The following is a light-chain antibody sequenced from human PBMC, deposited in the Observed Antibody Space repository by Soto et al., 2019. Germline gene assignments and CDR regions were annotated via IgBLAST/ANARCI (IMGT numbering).Light chain of an antibody. V-gene: IGKV3-15*01. Sequence: EIEMTQSPATLSLSPGERATVSCRASQSVGNNLAWYQQKSGQAPRLLSYGAYTRAAGVPARFSGTGSGTEFTLTISSLQYEDFAVYYCHQYDDWPPYTFGQGTKLEFK. CDR2: GAY. J-gene: IGKJ2*01. CDR1: QSVGNN. CDR3: HQYDDWPPYT.